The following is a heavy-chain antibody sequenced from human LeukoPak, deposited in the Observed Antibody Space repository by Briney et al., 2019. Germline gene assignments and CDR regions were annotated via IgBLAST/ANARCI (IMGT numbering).Heavy chain of an antibody. CDR1: GYSFTSYW. J-gene: IGHJ4*02. Sequence: GESLKISCKGSGYSFTSYWIGWVRQMPGKGLEWMGIVYPGDSDTRYSPSFQGQITISADKSISTAYLQWRSLKASDTAMYFCARLPQDSGGWYPDYWGQGTLVTVSS. D-gene: IGHD6-19*01. CDR3: ARLPQDSGGWYPDY. V-gene: IGHV5-51*01. CDR2: VYPGDSDT.